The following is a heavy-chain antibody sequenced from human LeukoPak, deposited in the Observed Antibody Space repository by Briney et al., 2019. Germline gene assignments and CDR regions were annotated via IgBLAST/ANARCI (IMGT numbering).Heavy chain of an antibody. V-gene: IGHV4-31*03. CDR1: GGSISSGGYY. Sequence: SQTLSLTCTVSGGSISSGGYYWSWIRQHPGKGLEWTGYIYYSGSTYYNPSLKSRVTISVDTSKNQFSLKLSSVTAADTAVYYCARVYGGYVSDYYYGMDVWGQGTTVTVSS. CDR2: IYYSGST. CDR3: ARVYGGYVSDYYYGMDV. J-gene: IGHJ6*02. D-gene: IGHD5-12*01.